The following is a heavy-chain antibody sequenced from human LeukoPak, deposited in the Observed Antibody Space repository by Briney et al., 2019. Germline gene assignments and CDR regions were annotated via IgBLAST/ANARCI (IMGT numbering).Heavy chain of an antibody. J-gene: IGHJ4*02. CDR2: IYYSGST. Sequence: SETLSLTCTVSGGSISSSSYYWVWMRQPPGKGLEWIGSIYYSGSTYYNPSLKSRVTVSVDTSKNQFSLRLNSVTAADTAVYYCARHTSMVRGVMKYYFDYWGQGTLATVSS. CDR3: ARHTSMVRGVMKYYFDY. V-gene: IGHV4-39*01. CDR1: GGSISSSSYY. D-gene: IGHD3-10*01.